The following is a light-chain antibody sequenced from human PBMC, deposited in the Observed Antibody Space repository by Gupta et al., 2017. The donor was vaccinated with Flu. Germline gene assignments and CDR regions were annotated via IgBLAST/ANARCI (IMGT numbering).Light chain of an antibody. CDR1: QNILYSSNNKNY. Sequence: YLGERATINSKSSQNILYSSNNKNYLAWYQQKPGQPPKLLIYWASTRESGVPDRFSGSGSGTDFTLTISSLQAEDVAVYYCQQYYITPRTFGQGTKVEIK. CDR2: WAS. CDR3: QQYYITPRT. J-gene: IGKJ1*01. V-gene: IGKV4-1*01.